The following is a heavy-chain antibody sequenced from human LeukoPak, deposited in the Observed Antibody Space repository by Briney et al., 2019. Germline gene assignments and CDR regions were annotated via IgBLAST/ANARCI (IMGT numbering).Heavy chain of an antibody. CDR2: IYYRGDT. CDR1: GGSFGISGYY. CDR3: ARHGLPYFDY. V-gene: IGHV4-39*01. D-gene: IGHD3/OR15-3a*01. J-gene: IGHJ4*02. Sequence: SETLSLTCTVSGGSFGISGYYWAWIRQTPGMGLEWIGSIYYRGDTLYKPSLQSRVTISLDTSKSQFSLTLNSATAADTAVYYCARHGLPYFDYWGQGAPVTVSS.